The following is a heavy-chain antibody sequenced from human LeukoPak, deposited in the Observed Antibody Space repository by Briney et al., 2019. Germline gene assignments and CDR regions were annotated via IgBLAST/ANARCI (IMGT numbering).Heavy chain of an antibody. V-gene: IGHV3-48*03. Sequence: GGSLRLSCAASGFTFSSYEMNWVRQAPGKGLEWVSYISSSGSTIYYADSVKGRFTISRDNAKNSLYLQMNSLRAEDTAVYYCARAERVYAMHRVFDYWGQGTLVTVSS. CDR2: ISSSGSTI. CDR1: GFTFSSYE. D-gene: IGHD2-8*01. CDR3: ARAERVYAMHRVFDY. J-gene: IGHJ4*02.